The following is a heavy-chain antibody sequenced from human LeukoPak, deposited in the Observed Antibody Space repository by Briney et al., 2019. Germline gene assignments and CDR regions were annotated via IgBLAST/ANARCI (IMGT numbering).Heavy chain of an antibody. CDR3: QAAGTSSFDY. Sequence: ASVKVSCKASGYTFTSYYMHWVRQAPGQGLEWMGIINPSGGSTSYAQKFQGRVTMARDTSTSTVYMELSSLRSEDTAVYYCQAAGTSSFDYWGQGTLVTVSS. J-gene: IGHJ4*02. V-gene: IGHV1-46*01. CDR1: GYTFTSYY. CDR2: INPSGGST. D-gene: IGHD6-13*01.